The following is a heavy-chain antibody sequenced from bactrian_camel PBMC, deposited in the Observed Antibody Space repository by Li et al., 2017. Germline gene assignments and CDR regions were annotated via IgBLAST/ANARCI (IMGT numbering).Heavy chain of an antibody. D-gene: IGHD3*01. V-gene: IGHV3S55*01. Sequence: HVQLVESGGGSVQAGGSLRLSCAVSGYASVRYYMGWFRQAPGKEREGVAFIENNGSTRYADSVKGRFTIAKDSTKKTLTLHMNALKPEDTAMYYCATATRCVGAWFSSAQKGRGTQVTVS. J-gene: IGHJ4*01. CDR1: GYASVRYY. CDR2: IENNGST.